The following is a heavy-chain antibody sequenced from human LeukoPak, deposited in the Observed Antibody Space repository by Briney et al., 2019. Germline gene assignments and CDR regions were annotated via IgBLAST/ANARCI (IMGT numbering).Heavy chain of an antibody. CDR2: INHSGST. Sequence: KPSETLSLTCAVYGGSFSGYYWSWIRQPPGKGLEWIGEINHSGSTNYNPSLKSRVTISVDTSKNQFSLKLSSVTAADTAVYYCAFSTKWIQLWSNYFDYWGQGTLVTVSS. V-gene: IGHV4-34*01. D-gene: IGHD5-18*01. J-gene: IGHJ4*02. CDR1: GGSFSGYY. CDR3: AFSTKWIQLWSNYFDY.